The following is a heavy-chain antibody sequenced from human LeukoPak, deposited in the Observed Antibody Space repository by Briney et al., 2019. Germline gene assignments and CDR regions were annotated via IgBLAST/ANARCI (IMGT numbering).Heavy chain of an antibody. D-gene: IGHD5-12*01. CDR2: ISGSGGST. CDR1: GFTFSSYA. J-gene: IGHJ4*02. CDR3: AKDSGRENKWLRFFDGQGSFDY. V-gene: IGHV3-23*01. Sequence: PGGSLRLSCAASGFTFSSYAMSWVRQAPGKGLEWVSAISGSGGSTYYADSVKGRFTISRDNSKNTLYLQMNSLRAEDTAVYYCAKDSGRENKWLRFFDGQGSFDYWGQGTLVTVSS.